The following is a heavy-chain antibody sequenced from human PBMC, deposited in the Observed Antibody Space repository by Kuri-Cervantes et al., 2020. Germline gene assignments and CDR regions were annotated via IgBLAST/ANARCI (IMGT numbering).Heavy chain of an antibody. Sequence: ASVKVSCKASGYTFTGYYMHWVRQAPGQGLEWMGWINSNSGGTNYAQKFQGRVTMTRDTSISTAYMELSRLRSDDTAVYYCAREYSRSYSRYYGMDVWGQGTTVTVSS. CDR2: INSNSGGT. J-gene: IGHJ6*02. CDR1: GYTFTGYY. V-gene: IGHV1-2*02. CDR3: AREYSRSYSRYYGMDV. D-gene: IGHD1-26*01.